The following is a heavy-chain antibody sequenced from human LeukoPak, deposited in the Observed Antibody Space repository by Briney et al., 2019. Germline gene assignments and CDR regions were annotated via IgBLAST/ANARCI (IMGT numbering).Heavy chain of an antibody. D-gene: IGHD3-3*01. V-gene: IGHV1-69*13. CDR2: IIPIFGTA. Sequence: SVKVSCKASGGTFSSYAISWVRQAPGQGLEWMGGIIPIFGTANYAQKFQGRVTITADESTSTAYMKLSSLRSEDTAVYYCARVRPITTIFGVVTGPVEYFDYWGQGTLVTVSS. CDR1: GGTFSSYA. J-gene: IGHJ4*02. CDR3: ARVRPITTIFGVVTGPVEYFDY.